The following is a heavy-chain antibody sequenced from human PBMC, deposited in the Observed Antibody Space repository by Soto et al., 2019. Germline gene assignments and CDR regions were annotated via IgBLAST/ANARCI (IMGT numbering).Heavy chain of an antibody. CDR3: ARGGAHPWFDP. CDR1: GYTFTSYG. D-gene: IGHD3-16*01. V-gene: IGHV1-18*01. J-gene: IGHJ5*02. CDR2: ISVYNDNT. Sequence: QVHLVQSGPEVKKPGASVKVSCKTSGYTFTSYGISWMRQAPGQGLEWMGWISVYNDNTNYAQNLQGRVTMTTDTSTSTAYRELRSLRSDDTAVYYCARGGAHPWFDPWGQGTLVTVSS.